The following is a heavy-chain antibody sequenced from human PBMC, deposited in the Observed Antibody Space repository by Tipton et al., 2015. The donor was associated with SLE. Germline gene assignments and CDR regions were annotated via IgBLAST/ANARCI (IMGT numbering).Heavy chain of an antibody. Sequence: TLSLTCTVSGGSISSSSYYWGWIRQPPGKGLEWIGSIYYSGSTYYNPSLKSRVTISVDTSKNQFSLKLSSVTAADTAVYYCASGDGYNPIDYWGQGTLVTVSS. CDR2: IYYSGST. J-gene: IGHJ4*02. CDR1: GGSISSSSYY. V-gene: IGHV4-39*01. CDR3: ASGDGYNPIDY. D-gene: IGHD5-24*01.